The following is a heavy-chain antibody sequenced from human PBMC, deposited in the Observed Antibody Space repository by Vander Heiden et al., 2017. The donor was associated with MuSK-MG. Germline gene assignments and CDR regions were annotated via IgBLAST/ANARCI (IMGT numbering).Heavy chain of an antibody. V-gene: IGHV3-21*01. CDR2: ISSSSSYI. Sequence: EVHLVESGGGLVKPGGSLRLSCAASGFTFSSYSLNWVRQAPGKGLEWVSSISSSSSYIYYADSVKGRFTISRDNAKSSLYLQMNSLRPEDTAVYYCARDSADRYGDRYFVYWGQGALVTVSS. D-gene: IGHD4-17*01. CDR3: ARDSADRYGDRYFVY. CDR1: GFTFSSYS. J-gene: IGHJ4*02.